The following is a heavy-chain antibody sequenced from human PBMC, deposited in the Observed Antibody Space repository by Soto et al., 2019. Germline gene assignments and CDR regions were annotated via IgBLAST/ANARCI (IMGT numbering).Heavy chain of an antibody. Sequence: GASVKVSCKASGGTFSSYAISWVRQAPGQRLEWMGWISGDSGNTKYSPKLQDRVTITRGTSASTAYMELSSLRSEDTALYYCARDGVAAGNINFDYWGQGTLVTVSS. J-gene: IGHJ4*01. CDR3: ARDGVAAGNINFDY. CDR1: GGTFSSYA. V-gene: IGHV1-3*01. D-gene: IGHD6-19*01. CDR2: ISGDSGNT.